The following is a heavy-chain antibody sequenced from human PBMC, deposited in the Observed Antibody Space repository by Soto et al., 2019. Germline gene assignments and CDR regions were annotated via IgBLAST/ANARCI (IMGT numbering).Heavy chain of an antibody. Sequence: GGSLRLSCAASGFTFSSYEMNWVRQAPGKGLEWVSYISSSGSTIYYADSVKGRFTISRDNAKNSLYLQMNSLRAEDTAVYYCARNSPGDHGAFDIWGQGTMVTVSS. V-gene: IGHV3-48*03. CDR1: GFTFSSYE. J-gene: IGHJ3*02. CDR3: ARNSPGDHGAFDI. D-gene: IGHD7-27*01. CDR2: ISSSGSTI.